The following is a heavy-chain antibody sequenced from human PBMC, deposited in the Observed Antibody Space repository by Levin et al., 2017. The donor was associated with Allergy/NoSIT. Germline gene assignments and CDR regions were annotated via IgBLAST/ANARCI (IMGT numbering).Heavy chain of an antibody. CDR2: ISSSSSTI. J-gene: IGHJ6*03. V-gene: IGHV3-48*01. Sequence: GESLKISCAASGFTFSSYSMNWVRQAPGKGLVWVSYISSSSSTIYYADSVKGRFTISRDNAKNSLYLQMNSLRAEDTAVYYCARGSMVRGVLRRRYYYYMDVWGKGTTVTVSS. CDR3: ARGSMVRGVLRRRYYYYMDV. D-gene: IGHD3-10*01. CDR1: GFTFSSYS.